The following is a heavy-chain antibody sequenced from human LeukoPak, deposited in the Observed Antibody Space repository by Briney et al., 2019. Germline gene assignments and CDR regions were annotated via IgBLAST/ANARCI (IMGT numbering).Heavy chain of an antibody. CDR3: ARDGSGYYDFWSGPDDAFDI. Sequence: GGSLRLSCAASGFTFSSYWMHWVRQAPGKGLVWVSRINSDGSSTSYADSVKGRFTISRDNAKNSLYLQMNSLRAEDTAVYYCARDGSGYYDFWSGPDDAFDIWGQGTMVTVSS. CDR2: INSDGSST. J-gene: IGHJ3*02. CDR1: GFTFSSYW. D-gene: IGHD3-3*01. V-gene: IGHV3-74*01.